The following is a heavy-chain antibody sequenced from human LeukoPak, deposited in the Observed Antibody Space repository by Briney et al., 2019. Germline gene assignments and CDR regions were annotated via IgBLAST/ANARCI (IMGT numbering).Heavy chain of an antibody. V-gene: IGHV1-18*01. D-gene: IGHD2-2*01. Sequence: ASVKVSCKASGYAFTTFGIMWVRQAPGQGLEWMGWISTSKTYTRYAQQVQGRATLTTDPSTSTAYLELTSLTSDDTAVYFCARASDTSWPFDFWGQGTKVTVSS. CDR2: ISTSKTYT. CDR1: GYAFTTFG. J-gene: IGHJ4*02. CDR3: ARASDTSWPFDF.